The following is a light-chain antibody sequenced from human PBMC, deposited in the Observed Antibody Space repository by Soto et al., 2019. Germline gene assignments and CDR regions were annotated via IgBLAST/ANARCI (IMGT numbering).Light chain of an antibody. Sequence: DIQMTQSPSILSASVGDRVTITCRASQSIRSWLAWYQQKPGKAPKLLIYDAYSLESGVPSRFSGTGSATEFILTISSLQPEDFATYYCQQVNSYPLTFGGGTRVEIK. CDR3: QQVNSYPLT. CDR2: DAY. CDR1: QSIRSW. J-gene: IGKJ4*01. V-gene: IGKV1-5*01.